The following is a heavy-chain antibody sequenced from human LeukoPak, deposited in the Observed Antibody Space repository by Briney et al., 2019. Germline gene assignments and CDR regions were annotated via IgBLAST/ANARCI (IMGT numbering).Heavy chain of an antibody. Sequence: ASVKVSCKASGYIFTDYYIHWVRQAPGQGLQRMGWINPLSGVTKYAQKFRGRVTMTRATSIATIYMDLTSLMSDDTAVYYCARGHDNTGYNYFDYWGQGTLVTVSP. D-gene: IGHD5-18*01. CDR3: ARGHDNTGYNYFDY. CDR2: INPLSGVT. J-gene: IGHJ4*02. V-gene: IGHV1-2*02. CDR1: GYIFTDYY.